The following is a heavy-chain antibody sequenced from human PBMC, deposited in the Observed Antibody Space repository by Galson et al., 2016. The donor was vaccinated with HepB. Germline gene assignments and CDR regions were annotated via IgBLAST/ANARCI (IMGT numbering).Heavy chain of an antibody. J-gene: IGHJ5*02. CDR2: INGSGATT. V-gene: IGHV3-23*01. Sequence: SLRLSCAASGFTFSSYAMSWVRQAPGKGLEWVSTINGSGATTYVADSVKGRFTMSRDNSKNTLYLQMNSLRVEDTAIYYCAKGGQWLLRGPGWFDPWGQGTLVSVSS. D-gene: IGHD6-19*01. CDR1: GFTFSSYA. CDR3: AKGGQWLLRGPGWFDP.